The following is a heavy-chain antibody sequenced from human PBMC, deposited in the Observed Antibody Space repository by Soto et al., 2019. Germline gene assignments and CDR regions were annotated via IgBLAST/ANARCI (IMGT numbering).Heavy chain of an antibody. Sequence: GGSLRLSCAASGFTVSSNYMSWVRQAPGKGLEWVSVIYSGGSTYYADSVKGRFTISRDNSKNTLYLQMNSLRAEDTAVYYCARDQSLRYFDWSDYYYYMDVWGKGTTVTVSS. D-gene: IGHD3-9*01. CDR1: GFTVSSNY. J-gene: IGHJ6*03. CDR2: IYSGGST. V-gene: IGHV3-66*01. CDR3: ARDQSLRYFDWSDYYYYMDV.